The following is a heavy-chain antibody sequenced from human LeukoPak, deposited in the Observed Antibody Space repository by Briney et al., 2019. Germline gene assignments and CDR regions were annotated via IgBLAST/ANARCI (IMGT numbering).Heavy chain of an antibody. CDR3: ARMTVVPAVDYYYYMDV. V-gene: IGHV4-4*07. CDR2: IYTSGGT. CDR1: GGSISSYY. Sequence: SETLSLTCTVSGGSISSYYWSWIRQPAGKGLEWIGRIYTSGGTNYNPSLKSRVTMSVDTSKNQSSRKRSAVIAADTAVYYCARMTVVPAVDYYYYMDVWGKGTTVTVSS. D-gene: IGHD2-2*01. J-gene: IGHJ6*03.